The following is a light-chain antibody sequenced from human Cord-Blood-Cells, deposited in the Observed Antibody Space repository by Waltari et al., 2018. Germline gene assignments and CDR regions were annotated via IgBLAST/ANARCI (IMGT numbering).Light chain of an antibody. CDR3: SSHTNSSAWV. V-gene: IGLV2-14*03. Sequence: QSALTPPASVSGSPGLSITIPCTGTSSDAGGQDYVSWYQQHPGQAPKLIMYDFGTRPSGVSKRDSGSKACHTASPTDFGLEGDDEADYYCSSHTNSSAWVFGGGTKPTGL. CDR2: DFG. J-gene: IGLJ3*02. CDR1: SSDAGGQDY.